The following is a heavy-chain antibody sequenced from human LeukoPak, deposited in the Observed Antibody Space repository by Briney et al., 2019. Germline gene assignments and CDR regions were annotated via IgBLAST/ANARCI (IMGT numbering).Heavy chain of an antibody. Sequence: ASVKVSCKASGGTFSSYAISRVRQAPGQGLEWMGWISAYNGNTNYAQKLQGRVTMTTDTSTSTAYMELRSLRSDDTAVYYCARGVGATPFDYWGQGTLVTVSS. V-gene: IGHV1-18*01. CDR3: ARGVGATPFDY. CDR1: GGTFSSYA. CDR2: ISAYNGNT. D-gene: IGHD1-26*01. J-gene: IGHJ4*02.